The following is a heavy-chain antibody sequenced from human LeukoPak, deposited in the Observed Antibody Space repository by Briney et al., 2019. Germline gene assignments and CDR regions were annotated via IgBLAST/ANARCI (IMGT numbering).Heavy chain of an antibody. CDR2: INPNSGGT. Sequence: ASVKVSCKASGYTFTGYYMHWVRQAPGQGLEWMGWINPNSGGTNYAQKFQGRVTMTRDTSISTAYIELSRLRSDDTAVYYCAREASSWYTLLGHGMDVWGQGTTVTVSS. V-gene: IGHV1-2*02. CDR3: AREASSWYTLLGHGMDV. CDR1: GYTFTGYY. D-gene: IGHD6-13*01. J-gene: IGHJ6*02.